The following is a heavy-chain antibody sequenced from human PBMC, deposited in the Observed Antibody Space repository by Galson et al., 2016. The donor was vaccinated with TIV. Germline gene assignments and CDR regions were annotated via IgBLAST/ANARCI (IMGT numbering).Heavy chain of an antibody. CDR1: GASITDSY. V-gene: IGHV4-4*07. J-gene: IGHJ4*02. CDR3: AKDWWVTYTDRPFFEF. Sequence: SETLSLTGTVSGASITDSYWSWIRQPAGKGLEWIGRMYIPGNINYNPSLGNRVSMSADTSNNQFSLELSSVTAADTAVYYCAKDWWVTYTDRPFFEFWGQGILVTVSS. D-gene: IGHD2-15*01. CDR2: MYIPGNI.